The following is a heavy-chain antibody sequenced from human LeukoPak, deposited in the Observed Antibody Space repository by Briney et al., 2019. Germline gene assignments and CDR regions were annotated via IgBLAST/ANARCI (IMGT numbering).Heavy chain of an antibody. CDR1: GFTFSRSS. D-gene: IGHD6-13*01. CDR2: ITTSSSYI. Sequence: GGSLRLSCAASGFTFSRSSMNWVRQAPGKGLEWVSSITTSSSYIYYTDSVKGRFTISRDNAKNSLYLQMNSLRGEDTAVYYCAKDHSSSWYCWFDPWGQGTLVTVSS. V-gene: IGHV3-21*01. J-gene: IGHJ5*02. CDR3: AKDHSSSWYCWFDP.